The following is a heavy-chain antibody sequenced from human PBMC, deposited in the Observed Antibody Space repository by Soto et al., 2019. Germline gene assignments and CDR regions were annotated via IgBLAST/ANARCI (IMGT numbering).Heavy chain of an antibody. Sequence: ASVKVSCKASGYTFTSYGISWVRQAPGQGLEWMGWISAYNGNTNYAQKFQGRVTMTTDTSTSTAYMELRSLRSDDTAVYYCARDRPLRFLEWLNYYGMDVWGQGTTVTVSS. J-gene: IGHJ6*02. V-gene: IGHV1-18*01. CDR3: ARDRPLRFLEWLNYYGMDV. CDR1: GYTFTSYG. D-gene: IGHD3-3*01. CDR2: ISAYNGNT.